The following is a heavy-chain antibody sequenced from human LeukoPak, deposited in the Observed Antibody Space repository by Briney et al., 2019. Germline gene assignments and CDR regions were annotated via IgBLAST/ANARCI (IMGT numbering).Heavy chain of an antibody. CDR2: INHSGST. D-gene: IGHD2-2*01. V-gene: IGHV4-34*01. CDR3: ASLTYCSSTSCYPPRDY. J-gene: IGHJ4*02. Sequence: SETLSLTCAVYGGSFSGYYLSWIRQPPGKGLEWIGEINHSGSTNYNPSLKSRVTISVDTSKNQFSLKLSSVTAADTAVYYCASLTYCSSTSCYPPRDYWGQGTLVPVSS. CDR1: GGSFSGYY.